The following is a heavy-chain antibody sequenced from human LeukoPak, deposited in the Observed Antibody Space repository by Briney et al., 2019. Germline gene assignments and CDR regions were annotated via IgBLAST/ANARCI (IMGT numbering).Heavy chain of an antibody. V-gene: IGHV5-51*01. Sequence: GESLKISCKGSGYSFTSYWIGWVRQMPGKGLEWMGIIYPSGSHTRYSPSFQGQVTISADKSISTAYLQWSSLKASDTAMYYCARTLGYCSSTSCYPYFDYWGQGTLVTVSS. J-gene: IGHJ4*02. CDR3: ARTLGYCSSTSCYPYFDY. CDR1: GYSFTSYW. D-gene: IGHD2-2*01. CDR2: IYPSGSHT.